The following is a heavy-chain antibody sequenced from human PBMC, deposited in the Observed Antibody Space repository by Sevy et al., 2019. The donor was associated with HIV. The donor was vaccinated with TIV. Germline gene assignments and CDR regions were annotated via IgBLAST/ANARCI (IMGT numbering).Heavy chain of an antibody. J-gene: IGHJ3*02. CDR3: ARGKDVSGTFDI. V-gene: IGHV4-34*01. CDR1: GGSFSGYS. Sequence: SETLSLTCAVYGGSFSGYSWNWIRQSPETGLEWIGEITHSGNTNYISSLKSRVTISKATSNNQFSLKLNSVSAADTAVYYCARGKDVSGTFDIWGQRTGVTVSS. CDR2: ITHSGNT.